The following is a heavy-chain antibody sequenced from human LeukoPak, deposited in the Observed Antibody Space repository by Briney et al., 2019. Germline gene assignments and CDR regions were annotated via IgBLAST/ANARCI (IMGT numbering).Heavy chain of an antibody. V-gene: IGHV1-69*13. J-gene: IGHJ5*02. CDR2: IIPIFGTA. CDR3: ARKAGSGSYYIDWFDP. CDR1: GGTFSSYA. Sequence: SSVKVSCKASGGTFSSYAISWVRQAPGQGLEWMGGIIPIFGTANYAQKFQGRVTITADESTSTAYMELSSLRSEDTAVYYCARKAGSGSYYIDWFDPWGQGTLVTVSS. D-gene: IGHD3-10*01.